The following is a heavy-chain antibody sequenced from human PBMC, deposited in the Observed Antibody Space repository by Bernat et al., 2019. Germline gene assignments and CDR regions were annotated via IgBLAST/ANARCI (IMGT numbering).Heavy chain of an antibody. CDR3: AKDRSSGWTYFDY. CDR1: GFTFSNYA. Sequence: EVQLLESGGGLVQPGGSLRLSCVASGFTFSNYAMSWVRQAPGKGLECVSGITGSGGSTYYADSVKGRFTISRDNSKSTLYLQMNSLRAEDTAVYYCAKDRSSGWTYFDYWGQRTLVTVSA. CDR2: ITGSGGST. V-gene: IGHV3-23*01. J-gene: IGHJ4*02. D-gene: IGHD6-19*01.